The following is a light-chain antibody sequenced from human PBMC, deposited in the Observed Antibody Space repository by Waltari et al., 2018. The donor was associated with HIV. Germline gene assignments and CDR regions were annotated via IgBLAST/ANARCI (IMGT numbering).Light chain of an antibody. CDR1: QSVDSSY. Sequence: EIVLTQYPGTRCLSTGERASLSCRASQSVDSSYLAWYQQKPGQAPRLLIYTTSGRATGIPDRFSGSGSGTDFTLTISRLEPEDFAVYYCQQSATFGQGTKVEMK. CDR3: QQSAT. V-gene: IGKV3-20*01. J-gene: IGKJ1*01. CDR2: TTS.